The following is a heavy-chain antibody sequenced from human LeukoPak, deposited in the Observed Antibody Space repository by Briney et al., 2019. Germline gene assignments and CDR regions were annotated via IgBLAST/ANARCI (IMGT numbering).Heavy chain of an antibody. D-gene: IGHD6-19*01. CDR3: ARGSGWFLY. V-gene: IGHV3-7*04. CDR1: GFTFGSHW. CDR2: IKEYGSET. J-gene: IGHJ4*02. Sequence: PGGSLTLSCAASGFTFGSHWMSWVRQAPGKGLEWVATIKEYGSETYYVDSVKGRFTISRDNAKSSLYLQMNSLRAEDMAVYYCARGSGWFLYWGQGTPVTVSS.